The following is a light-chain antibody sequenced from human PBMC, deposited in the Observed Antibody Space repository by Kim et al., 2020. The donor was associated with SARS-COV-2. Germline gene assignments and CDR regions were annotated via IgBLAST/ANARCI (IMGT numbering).Light chain of an antibody. J-gene: IGKJ2*01. CDR1: HDITNY. CDR3: LYYNNYPPT. V-gene: IGKV1-16*01. CDR2: AAS. Sequence: DIQVTQSPSSLSASVGDRVTITCRSSHDITNYLVWIQQKPGEAPRSLIYAASTLRGGVSSRFSGSGSGTEFTLTISYLQPEDFATYSCLYYNNYPPTFGQGPKVDIK.